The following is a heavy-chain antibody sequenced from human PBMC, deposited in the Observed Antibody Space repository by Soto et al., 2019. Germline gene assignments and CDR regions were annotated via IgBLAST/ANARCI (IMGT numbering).Heavy chain of an antibody. Sequence: EEKLVESGGALIQPGGSLRLSCEVSGFTISGNPMSWVRQAPGKGLEWVASLHTVGSTFYADSVQGRFTISRDNSKNTLYLQMNSLRVGDTAIYLCARGLNDDTWGQGTLVAVSS. D-gene: IGHD1-1*01. CDR3: ARGLNDDT. J-gene: IGHJ1*01. CDR1: GFTISGNP. CDR2: LHTVGST. V-gene: IGHV3-53*01.